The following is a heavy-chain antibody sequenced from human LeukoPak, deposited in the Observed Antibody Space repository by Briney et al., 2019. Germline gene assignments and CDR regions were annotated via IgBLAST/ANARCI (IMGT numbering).Heavy chain of an antibody. J-gene: IGHJ4*02. CDR3: ARDDSAMVRGVHFDY. Sequence: GGSLRLSCAASGFTFSSYSMNWVRHAPGKGMEWVSSISSSSSYISYADSVKGRFTIARKNAKKSLYLQMNSLRAEDTAVYYCARDDSAMVRGVHFDYWGQGTLVTVSS. CDR2: ISSSSSYI. CDR1: GFTFSSYS. D-gene: IGHD3-10*01. V-gene: IGHV3-21*01.